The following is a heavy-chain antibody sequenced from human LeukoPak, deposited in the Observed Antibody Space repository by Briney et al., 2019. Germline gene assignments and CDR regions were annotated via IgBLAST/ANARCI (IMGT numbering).Heavy chain of an antibody. CDR1: GYTFTGYA. D-gene: IGHD2/OR15-2a*01. Sequence: ASVKVSCKASGYTFTGYAINWVRQAPGQGLEWVGWINTNTGNPTYAQGFTGRFVFSLDTSVSTAYLQITSLKAEDTAVYYCARTRIHDKWGQGTLVTDSS. CDR3: ARTRIHDK. CDR2: INTNTGNP. J-gene: IGHJ4*02. V-gene: IGHV7-4-1*02.